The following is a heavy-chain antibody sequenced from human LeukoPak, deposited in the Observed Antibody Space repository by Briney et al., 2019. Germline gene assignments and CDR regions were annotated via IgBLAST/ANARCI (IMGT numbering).Heavy chain of an antibody. CDR1: GFTFSSCW. CDR3: ATSLTFDY. J-gene: IGHJ4*02. Sequence: GESLRLSCAASGFTFSSCWMHWVRQAPGKGLVWVSRIKSDGSSTSYADSVKGRFTISRDNAKNTVYLQMNSLRAEDTAVYYCATSLTFDYWGQGTLVTVSS. V-gene: IGHV3-74*01. CDR2: IKSDGSST. D-gene: IGHD3-16*01.